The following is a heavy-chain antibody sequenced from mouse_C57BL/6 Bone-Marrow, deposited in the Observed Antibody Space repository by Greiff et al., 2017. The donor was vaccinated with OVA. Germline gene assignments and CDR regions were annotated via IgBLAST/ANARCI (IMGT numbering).Heavy chain of an antibody. Sequence: DVKLVESGGDLVKPGGSLKLSCAASGFTFSSYGMSWVRQTPDKRLEWVATISSGGSYTYYPDSVKGRFTISRDNAKNTLYLQMSSLKSEDTAMYYCARHVGGYYDAMDYWGQGTSVTVSS. J-gene: IGHJ4*01. V-gene: IGHV5-6*02. CDR3: ARHVGGYYDAMDY. D-gene: IGHD2-2*01. CDR2: ISSGGSYT. CDR1: GFTFSSYG.